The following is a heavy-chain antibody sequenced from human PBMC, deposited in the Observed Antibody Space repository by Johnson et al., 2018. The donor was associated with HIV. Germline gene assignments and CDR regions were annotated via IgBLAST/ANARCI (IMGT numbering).Heavy chain of an antibody. CDR3: ASDTWIFGVVIERYDAYDI. J-gene: IGHJ3*02. Sequence: VQLVESGGGVVQPGRSLRLSCAASGFTFSSYWMSWVRQAPGKGLEWVANIKQDGSEKYYVDSVKGRFTISRDNAKNSLYLQINSLRAEDTAVYYCASDTWIFGVVIERYDAYDIWGQGTMVTVSS. CDR2: IKQDGSEK. D-gene: IGHD3-3*01. V-gene: IGHV3-7*01. CDR1: GFTFSSYW.